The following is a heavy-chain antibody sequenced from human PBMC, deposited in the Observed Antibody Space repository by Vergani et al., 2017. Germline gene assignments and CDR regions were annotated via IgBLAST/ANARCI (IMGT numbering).Heavy chain of an antibody. Sequence: QITLKESGPTRVSLTETLTLTCVFSGLSLKSDGVAVGWIRQPPGKTLEWLALIYWTGDIRSSPSLKSRLTISKDTSKNQVVLLMTDVEPLATATYYCVRRRGLEHTRGWLRGSFDIWGQGTMVTVSS. CDR3: VRRRGLEHTRGWLRGSFDI. CDR1: GLSLKSDGVA. CDR2: IYWTGDI. D-gene: IGHD3-9*01. V-gene: IGHV2-5*01. J-gene: IGHJ3*02.